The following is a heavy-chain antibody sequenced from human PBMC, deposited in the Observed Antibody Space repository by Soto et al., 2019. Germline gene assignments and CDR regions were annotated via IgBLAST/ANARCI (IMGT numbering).Heavy chain of an antibody. D-gene: IGHD2-2*01. V-gene: IGHV3-33*01. J-gene: IGHJ6*02. CDR2: IWYDGSNK. Sequence: GGALRLSCAAAGFTFRSYGMHWVRPAPGKGVGWVAVIWYDGSNKYYADSVKGRFTISRDNSKNTLYLQMNSLRAEDTAVYYCARDTSSTSCYRCPDYGMDVWGQGTTVTVS. CDR3: ARDTSSTSCYRCPDYGMDV. CDR1: GFTFRSYG.